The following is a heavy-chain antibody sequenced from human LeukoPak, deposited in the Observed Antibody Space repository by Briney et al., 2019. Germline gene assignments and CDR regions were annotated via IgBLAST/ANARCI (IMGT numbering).Heavy chain of an antibody. D-gene: IGHD2-15*01. CDR3: ARTYCSGGSCHFDY. V-gene: IGHV4-59*08. CDR1: GGSIRSYQ. CDR2: IFYSGTT. J-gene: IGHJ4*02. Sequence: PSETLSLTCTCSGGSIRSYQWSWIRQPPGKGLEWVGYIFYSGTTDSNPSLKSRVTISVDTSKNQFSLKLSSVTAADTAVYYCARTYCSGGSCHFDYWGQGTLVTVSS.